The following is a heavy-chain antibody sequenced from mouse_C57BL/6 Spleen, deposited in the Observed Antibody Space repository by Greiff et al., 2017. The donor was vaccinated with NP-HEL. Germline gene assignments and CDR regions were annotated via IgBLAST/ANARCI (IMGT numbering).Heavy chain of an antibody. V-gene: IGHV5-6*01. CDR3: AKDGYDVEAMTY. Sequence: EVQVVESGGDLVKPGGSLKLSCAASGFTFSSYGMSWVRQTPDKRLEWVATISSGGSYTYCPDSVKGRFTISRDNAKNTLYLQMSSLKSENTAMYDCAKDGYDVEAMTYLGKGSSVTVSS. J-gene: IGHJ4*01. D-gene: IGHD2-2*01. CDR2: ISSGGSYT. CDR1: GFTFSSYG.